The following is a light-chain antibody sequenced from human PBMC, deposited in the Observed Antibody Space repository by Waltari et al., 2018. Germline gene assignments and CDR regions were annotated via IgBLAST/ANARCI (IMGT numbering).Light chain of an antibody. CDR2: KDS. CDR3: QSADSSGTYVV. CDR1: ALPKQY. Sequence: SYELTQPPSVSVSPGQTARLTCSGDALPKQYAYWYQQKPGQAPVLVIYKDSERPSGSPERFSGSSSGTTVTLTISGVQAEDEADYYCQSADSSGTYVVFGGGTKLTVL. V-gene: IGLV3-25*03. J-gene: IGLJ2*01.